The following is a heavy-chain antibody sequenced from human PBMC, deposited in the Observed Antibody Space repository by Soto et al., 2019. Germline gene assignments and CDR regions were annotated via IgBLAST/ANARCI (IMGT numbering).Heavy chain of an antibody. D-gene: IGHD2-15*01. J-gene: IGHJ6*02. CDR2: INPNGGST. Sequence: ASVKVSCXASGGTFSSYTISWVRQAPGQGLEWMGIINPNGGSTSYAQKFQGRVTMTRDTSTSTVYMELSSLRSEDTAVYYCARDRAATHPGVSVARPAYGMDVWGQGTTVTVSS. CDR3: ARDRAATHPGVSVARPAYGMDV. CDR1: GGTFSSYT. V-gene: IGHV1-46*01.